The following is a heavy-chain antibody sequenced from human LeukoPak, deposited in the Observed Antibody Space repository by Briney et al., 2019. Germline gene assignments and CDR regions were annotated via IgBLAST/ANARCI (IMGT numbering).Heavy chain of an antibody. CDR2: ISHDGNSR. Sequence: GGSLRLSCATSGFSFYNLAFHWVRQAPGKGLEWVSLISHDGNSRKYADSVKGRFIVSRDNSKNTLYLQMNSLRSEDTAVYYCARSRIAAAGTSWFDPWGKGTLVTVSS. CDR1: GFSFYNLA. J-gene: IGHJ5*02. D-gene: IGHD6-13*01. CDR3: ARSRIAAAGTSWFDP. V-gene: IGHV3-30*04.